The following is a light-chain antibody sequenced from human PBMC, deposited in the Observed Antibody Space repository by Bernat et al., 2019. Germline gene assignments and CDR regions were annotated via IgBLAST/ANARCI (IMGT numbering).Light chain of an antibody. J-gene: IGKJ5*01. V-gene: IGKV3-15*01. CDR1: QSVGSL. CDR3: QQYDDWPPSIT. Sequence: DIVMTQSPATLSLSPGDRATLSCRASQSVGSLLAWYHQKPGQAPRLLIYGASYTANDIPARFIGTGSGTDFTLTITSLESEDFGVYYCQQYDDWPPSITFGQGTRLEI. CDR2: GAS.